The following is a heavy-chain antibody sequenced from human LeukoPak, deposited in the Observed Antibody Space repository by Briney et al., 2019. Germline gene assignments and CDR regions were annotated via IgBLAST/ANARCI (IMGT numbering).Heavy chain of an antibody. CDR1: GGSISSYY. V-gene: IGHV4-59*08. CDR2: IYYGGST. CDR3: VRHVRGASNAFDI. D-gene: IGHD1-26*01. Sequence: PSETLSLTCTVSGGSISSYYWSWVRQPPGKGLEWIGYIYYGGSTNYNPSLKSRVTISVDTSKNQFSLKLSSVTAADTAVYYCVRHVRGASNAFDIWGQGTMVTVSS. J-gene: IGHJ3*02.